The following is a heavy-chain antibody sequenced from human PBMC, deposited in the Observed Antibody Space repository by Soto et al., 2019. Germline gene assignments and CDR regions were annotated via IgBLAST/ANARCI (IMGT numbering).Heavy chain of an antibody. CDR3: AREELYSNYGVFDY. V-gene: IGHV3-30-3*01. D-gene: IGHD4-4*01. CDR2: ISYDGSNK. J-gene: IGHJ4*02. Sequence: HPGGSLRLSCAASGFTFSSYAMHWVRQAPGKGLEWVAVISYDGSNKYYADSVKGRFTISRDNSKNTLYLQMNSLRAEDTAVYYCAREELYSNYGVFDYWGQGTLVTVSS. CDR1: GFTFSSYA.